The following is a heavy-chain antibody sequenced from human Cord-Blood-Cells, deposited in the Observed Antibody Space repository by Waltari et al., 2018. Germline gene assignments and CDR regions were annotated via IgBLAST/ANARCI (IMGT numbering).Heavy chain of an antibody. CDR2: IYHSGST. CDR3: ARSYYGSGSYRTHAFDI. J-gene: IGHJ3*02. D-gene: IGHD3-10*01. Sequence: QVQLQESGPGLVKPSGTLSLTCAVSGGSISSSNWWRWVRQPPGKGLEWIGEIYHSGSTNYNPSLKSRVTISVDKSKNQFSLKLSSVTAADTAVYYCARSYYGSGSYRTHAFDIWGQGTMVTVSS. CDR1: GGSISSSNW. V-gene: IGHV4-4*02.